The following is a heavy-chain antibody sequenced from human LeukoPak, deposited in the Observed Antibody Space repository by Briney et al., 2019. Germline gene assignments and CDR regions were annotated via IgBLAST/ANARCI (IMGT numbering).Heavy chain of an antibody. CDR3: ARILDYDSPGLFFDY. J-gene: IGHJ4*02. V-gene: IGHV4-39*07. D-gene: IGHD3-22*01. CDR1: GGSISSSSYY. Sequence: SETLSLTCTVSGGSISSSSYYWGWIRQPPGKGLEWIGSIYYSGSTYYNPSLKSRVTISVDTSKNQFSLKLSSVTAADTAVYYCARILDYDSPGLFFDYWGQGTLVTVSS. CDR2: IYYSGST.